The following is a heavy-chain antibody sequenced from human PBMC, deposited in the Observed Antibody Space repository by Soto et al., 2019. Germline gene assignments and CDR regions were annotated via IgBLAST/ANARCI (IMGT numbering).Heavy chain of an antibody. J-gene: IGHJ4*02. CDR3: TTDDTLAMVRGVIIPH. D-gene: IGHD3-10*01. V-gene: IGHV3-15*01. CDR2: IKSKTDGGTT. CDR1: GFTFSNAW. Sequence: PGGSLRLSCTASGFTFSNAWMTWVRQAPGKGLEWVGRIKSKTDGGTTDYAAPVKGRFTISRDDSKNTLYLQMNSLKTEDTAVYYCTTDDTLAMVRGVIIPHWGQGTLVTVSS.